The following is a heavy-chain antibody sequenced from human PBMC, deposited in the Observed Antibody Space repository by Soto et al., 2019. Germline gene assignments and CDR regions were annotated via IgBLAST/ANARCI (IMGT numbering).Heavy chain of an antibody. CDR3: ARAQGGPRGFYGMDV. CDR1: GFTFSSYD. D-gene: IGHD2-15*01. J-gene: IGHJ6*02. V-gene: IGHV3-13*05. CDR2: IGTAGDP. Sequence: GVLRLSCAASGFTFSSYDMHWVRQATGKGLEWVSAIGTAGDPYYPGSVKGRFTISRENAKNSLYLQMNSLRAGDTAVYYCARAQGGPRGFYGMDVWGQGTTVTVSS.